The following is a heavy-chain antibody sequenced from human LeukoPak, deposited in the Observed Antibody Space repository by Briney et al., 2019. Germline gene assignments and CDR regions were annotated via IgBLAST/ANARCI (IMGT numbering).Heavy chain of an antibody. CDR1: GYTFTGYY. D-gene: IGHD5-18*01. CDR2: INPNSGGT. V-gene: IGHV1-2*02. J-gene: IGHJ4*02. Sequence: ASVKVSCKASGYTFTGYYMHWVRQAPGQGLEWMGWINPNSGGTNYAQKFQGRVTMTRDTSTSTVYMELSSLRSEDTAVYYCARDGDFVDTAMVRMLLGYWGQGTLVTVSS. CDR3: ARDGDFVDTAMVRMLLGY.